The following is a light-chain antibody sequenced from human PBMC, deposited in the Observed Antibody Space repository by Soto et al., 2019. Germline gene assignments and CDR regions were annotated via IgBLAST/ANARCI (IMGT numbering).Light chain of an antibody. J-gene: IGKJ2*01. V-gene: IGKV3-11*01. CDR1: QSVSSY. CDR2: DAS. CDR3: QQRSNWPRMYT. Sequence: EIVLTQSPATLSLSPGERATLSCRASQSVSSYLAWYQQKPGQAPRLLIYDASNRATGIPARFSGSGSGTYFTLTISSLEPEDFAVYYCQQRSNWPRMYTLGQGTKLEI.